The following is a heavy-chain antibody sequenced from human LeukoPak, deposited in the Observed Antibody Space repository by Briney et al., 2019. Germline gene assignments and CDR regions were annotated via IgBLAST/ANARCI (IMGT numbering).Heavy chain of an antibody. V-gene: IGHV4-59*01. CDR2: IYYSGST. J-gene: IGHJ4*02. CDR3: ARGDGLDGNFDY. D-gene: IGHD5-24*01. Sequence: PSETLSLTCTVSGGSISSYYWSWIRQPPGKGLEWIGFIYYSGSTNYNPSLKSRVTISVDTSKNQFSLKLSSVTAADTAVYYCARGDGLDGNFDYWGQRTLVTVSS. CDR1: GGSISSYY.